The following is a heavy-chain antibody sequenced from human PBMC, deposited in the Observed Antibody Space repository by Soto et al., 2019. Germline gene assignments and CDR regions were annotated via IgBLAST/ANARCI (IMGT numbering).Heavy chain of an antibody. D-gene: IGHD3-22*01. CDR2: ISYDGRHK. CDR3: ARDMPMIVVVMRGPDY. V-gene: IGHV3-30*03. J-gene: IGHJ4*02. Sequence: QVQLVESGGGMVQPGRSLRLSCAASGFTFSSYGMHWVRQAPGKGLEWVAVISYDGRHKYYADSVKGRFTISRDNSKNTLYLQMNSLRPEDTAVYYCARDMPMIVVVMRGPDYWGQGTLVTVSS. CDR1: GFTFSSYG.